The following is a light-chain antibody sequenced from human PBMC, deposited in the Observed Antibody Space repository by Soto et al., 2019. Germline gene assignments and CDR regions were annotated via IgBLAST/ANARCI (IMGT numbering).Light chain of an antibody. CDR1: QSVSSSN. Sequence: GERATLSFRASQSVSSSNFAWYQQKPAQAPRLLIYGASRRAPGIPERFSGSGSGTDFTLTISRLEPEDFAVYYCQQYLTSPKTFGQGTKVDIK. V-gene: IGKV3-20*01. CDR2: GAS. J-gene: IGKJ1*01. CDR3: QQYLTSPKT.